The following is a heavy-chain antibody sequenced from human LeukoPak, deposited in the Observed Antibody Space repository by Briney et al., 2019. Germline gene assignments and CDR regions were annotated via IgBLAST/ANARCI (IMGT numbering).Heavy chain of an antibody. CDR3: ARDSRAVRGVIPFDFDY. V-gene: IGHV3-21*01. CDR1: GFTFSSYS. Sequence: GGSLRLSCAASGFTFSSYSMNWVRQAPGKGLEWVSSISSSSSYIYYADSVKGRFTISRDNAKNSLYLQMNSLRAEDTAVYYCARDSRAVRGVIPFDFDYWGQGTLVTVSS. D-gene: IGHD3-10*01. CDR2: ISSSSSYI. J-gene: IGHJ4*02.